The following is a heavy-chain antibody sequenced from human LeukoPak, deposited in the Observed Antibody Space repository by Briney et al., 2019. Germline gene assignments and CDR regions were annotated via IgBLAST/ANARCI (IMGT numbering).Heavy chain of an antibody. CDR2: INPNSGGT. CDR1: GYTFTGYY. V-gene: IGHV1-2*02. Sequence: ASVKVSCKASGYTFTGYYMHWVRQAPGQGLEWMGWINPNSGGTNYAQKFQGRVTMTRDTSISTAYMELSRLRSDDTAVYYCARVPTTRGYSGYDYPYYLDYWGQGTLVTVSS. J-gene: IGHJ4*02. D-gene: IGHD5-12*01. CDR3: ARVPTTRGYSGYDYPYYLDY.